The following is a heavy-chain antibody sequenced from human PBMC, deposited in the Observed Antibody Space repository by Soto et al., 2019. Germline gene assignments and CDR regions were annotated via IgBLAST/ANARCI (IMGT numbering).Heavy chain of an antibody. CDR2: ISSSGSTI. J-gene: IGHJ6*02. Sequence: PGGSLRLSCAASGFTFSSYEMNWVRQAPGKGLEWVSYISSSGSTIYYADSVKGRFTISRDNAKNSLYLQMTSLRAEDTAVYYCARYGGGLLRFLEWLPPGPQNYGMDVWGQGTTVTVSS. V-gene: IGHV3-48*03. CDR3: ARYGGGLLRFLEWLPPGPQNYGMDV. CDR1: GFTFSSYE. D-gene: IGHD3-3*01.